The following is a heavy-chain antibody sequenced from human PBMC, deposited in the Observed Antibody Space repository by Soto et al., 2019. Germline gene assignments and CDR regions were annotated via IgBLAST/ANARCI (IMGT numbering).Heavy chain of an antibody. CDR2: VDPEDGET. J-gene: IGHJ4*02. V-gene: IGHV1-69-2*01. CDR1: GYTFTDYY. D-gene: IGHD3-22*01. CDR3: GFLVNTHY. Sequence: EVQLVQSGAEVKKPGATVKISCKVSGYTFTDYYMHWVQQAPGKGLEWMGLVDPEDGETRYAEKFQCRVTLTADTSTDTSYMELSSLRSEDTAMYYCGFLVNTHYWGQGTLVTVSS.